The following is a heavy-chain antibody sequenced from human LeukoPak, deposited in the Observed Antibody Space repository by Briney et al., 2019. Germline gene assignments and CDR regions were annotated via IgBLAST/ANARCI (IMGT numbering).Heavy chain of an antibody. CDR2: MKQDGSEK. J-gene: IGHJ4*02. V-gene: IGHV3-7*01. CDR1: GFTFSSYW. Sequence: PGGSLRLSCAASGFTFSSYWMSWVRQAPGKGLEWVANMKQDGSEKYYVDSVKGRFTISRDNAKNSLYLQMNSLRAEDTAVYYFARVLVGATSSPTGYFDYWGQGTLVTVSS. CDR3: ARVLVGATSSPTGYFDY. D-gene: IGHD1-26*01.